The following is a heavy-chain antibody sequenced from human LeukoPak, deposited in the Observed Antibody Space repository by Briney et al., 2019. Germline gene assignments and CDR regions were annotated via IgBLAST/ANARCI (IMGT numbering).Heavy chain of an antibody. D-gene: IGHD3-10*01. CDR2: ISGSGGST. J-gene: IGHJ3*02. CDR3: AKDLITMVRGVRDAFDI. V-gene: IGHV3-23*01. CDR1: GFTFSSYA. Sequence: PGGSLRLSCAASGFTFSSYAMSWVRQAPGKGLEWVSAISGSGGSTYYADSVKGRFTISRDNSKNTLYLQMNSLRAEDTAVNYCAKDLITMVRGVRDAFDIWGQGTMVTVSS.